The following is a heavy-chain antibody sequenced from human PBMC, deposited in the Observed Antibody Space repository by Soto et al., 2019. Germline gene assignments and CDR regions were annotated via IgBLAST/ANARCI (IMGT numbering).Heavy chain of an antibody. CDR2: INHSGST. J-gene: IGHJ4*02. Sequence: PSEPLSLTCAVYVGSFSGYYWRWFRQPPGKGRVWFVEINHSGSTNYNPSLKSRATISVDTSNNQFSLKLSSVAAADTAVYYSESRVGGKHFYYWGEGTLV. CDR3: ESRVGGKHFYY. D-gene: IGHD1-26*01. V-gene: IGHV4-34*01. CDR1: VGSFSGYY.